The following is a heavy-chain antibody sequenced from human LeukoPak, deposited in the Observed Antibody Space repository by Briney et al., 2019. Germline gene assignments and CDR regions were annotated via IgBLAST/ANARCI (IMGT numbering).Heavy chain of an antibody. CDR1: GYSFTSYW. D-gene: IGHD4-23*01. CDR2: IYPGDSDT. V-gene: IGHV5-51*01. CDR3: ARLPTTVVKDYFDY. Sequence: AESLKISCKGSGYSFTSYWIGWVRQLPGKGLEWMGIIYPGDSDTRYSPSFQGQVTISADKSISTAYLQWSSLKASDTAMYYCARLPTTVVKDYFDYWGQGTLVTVSS. J-gene: IGHJ4*02.